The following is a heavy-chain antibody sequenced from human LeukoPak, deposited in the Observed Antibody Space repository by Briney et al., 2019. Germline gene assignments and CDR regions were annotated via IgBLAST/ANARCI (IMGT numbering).Heavy chain of an antibody. CDR2: IYSGGST. D-gene: IGHD3-3*01. CDR3: ARGTYYDFWSGLDY. J-gene: IGHJ4*02. V-gene: IGHV3-53*04. Sequence: GGSLRLSCAASGFTVSSNYMSWVRQAPGKGLEWVSVIYSGGSTYYADSVKGRFTISRHNSKNTLYLQMNSLRAEDTAVYYCARGTYYDFWSGLDYWGQGTLVTVSS. CDR1: GFTVSSNY.